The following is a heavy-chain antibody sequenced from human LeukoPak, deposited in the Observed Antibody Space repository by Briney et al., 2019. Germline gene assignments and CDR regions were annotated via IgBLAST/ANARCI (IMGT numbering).Heavy chain of an antibody. CDR2: IYSGGST. CDR3: AREVWGGYSYGPTGYYFDY. Sequence: GGSLRLSCAASVFTVSSNYMCWVRQAPGKGLEWVSVIYSGGSTYYADSVKGRFTISRDNSKNTLYLQMNSLRAEDTAVYYCAREVWGGYSYGPTGYYFDYWGQGTLVTVSS. J-gene: IGHJ4*02. V-gene: IGHV3-53*01. D-gene: IGHD5-18*01. CDR1: VFTVSSNY.